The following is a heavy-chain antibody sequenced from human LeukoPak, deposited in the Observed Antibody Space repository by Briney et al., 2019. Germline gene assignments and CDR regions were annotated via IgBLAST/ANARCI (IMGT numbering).Heavy chain of an antibody. Sequence: GGSLRLSCAASGFTFSSYAMSWVRQAPGKGLEWVSAISGSGGSTYYADSVKGRFTISRDNSKNTLYLQMNSLRAEDTAVYYCAKAWDVVVPAASPPGDYWGQGTLVTVSS. CDR2: ISGSGGST. CDR1: GFTFSSYA. D-gene: IGHD2-2*01. J-gene: IGHJ4*02. CDR3: AKAWDVVVPAASPPGDY. V-gene: IGHV3-23*01.